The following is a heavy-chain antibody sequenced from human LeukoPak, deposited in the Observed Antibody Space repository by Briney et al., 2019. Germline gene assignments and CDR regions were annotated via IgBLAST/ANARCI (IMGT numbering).Heavy chain of an antibody. D-gene: IGHD3-22*01. Sequence: SETLSLTCAVYGGSFSGYYWSWIRQPPGKGLEWIGEINHSGNTNYNPSLKSRVTISVDTSKNQFSLKLSSVTAADTAVYYCARVRSDSSGSLDYWGQGTLVTVSS. CDR3: ARVRSDSSGSLDY. J-gene: IGHJ4*02. CDR2: INHSGNT. V-gene: IGHV4-34*01. CDR1: GGSFSGYY.